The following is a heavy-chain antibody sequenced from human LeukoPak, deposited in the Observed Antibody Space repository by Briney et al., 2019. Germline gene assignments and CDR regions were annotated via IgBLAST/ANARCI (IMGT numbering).Heavy chain of an antibody. CDR1: GFTFSSYS. J-gene: IGHJ4*02. Sequence: GGSLRLSCAASGFTFSSYSMNWVRQAPGKGLEWVSSISSSSSYLYYADSVKGRFTISRDNAKNSLYLQMNSLRAEDTAVYYCARDRQWLVFDYWGQGTLVTVSS. D-gene: IGHD6-19*01. V-gene: IGHV3-21*01. CDR3: ARDRQWLVFDY. CDR2: ISSSSSYL.